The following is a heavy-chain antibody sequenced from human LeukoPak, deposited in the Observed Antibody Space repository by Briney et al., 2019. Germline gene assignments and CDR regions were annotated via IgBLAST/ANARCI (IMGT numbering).Heavy chain of an antibody. J-gene: IGHJ4*02. D-gene: IGHD6-13*01. Sequence: PGGSLRLSCAASGFTLSSYWMSWVRQAPGKGLEWVANIKQDGSEKYYVDSVKGRFTISRDNAKNSLYLQMNSLRAEDTAVYYCAKSIAAASDYFDYWGQGTLVTVSS. CDR1: GFTLSSYW. CDR3: AKSIAAASDYFDY. V-gene: IGHV3-7*01. CDR2: IKQDGSEK.